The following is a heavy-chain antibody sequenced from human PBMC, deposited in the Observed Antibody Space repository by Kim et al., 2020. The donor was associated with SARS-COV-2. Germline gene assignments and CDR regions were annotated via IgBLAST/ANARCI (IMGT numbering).Heavy chain of an antibody. CDR1: GGSISSGGYY. Sequence: SETLSLTCTVSGGSISSGGYYWSWIRQHPGKGLEWIGYIYYSGSTYYNPSLKSRVTISVYTSKNQFSLKLSSVTAADTAVYYCARGPIPTWYGGNARVGMDVWGQGTTVTVSS. CDR3: ARGPIPTWYGGNARVGMDV. J-gene: IGHJ6*02. V-gene: IGHV4-31*03. CDR2: IYYSGST. D-gene: IGHD2-15*01.